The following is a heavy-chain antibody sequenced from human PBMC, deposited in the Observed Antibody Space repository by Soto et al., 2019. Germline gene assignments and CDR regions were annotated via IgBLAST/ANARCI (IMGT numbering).Heavy chain of an antibody. CDR3: ESDRTYSGSGNYNFDP. D-gene: IGHD3-10*01. Sequence: QVQLQESGPGLVKPSQTLYLTCTVSGGSITSGTYYWSWIRQQPGKGLEWIGYIYHSRSTYYNPYLRSQLTISLHTSDNQFSLKRSSVSAANTAVYCWESDRTYSGSGNYNFDPWGQGILVTVS. CDR1: GGSITSGTYY. J-gene: IGHJ5*02. V-gene: IGHV4-31*01. CDR2: IYHSRST.